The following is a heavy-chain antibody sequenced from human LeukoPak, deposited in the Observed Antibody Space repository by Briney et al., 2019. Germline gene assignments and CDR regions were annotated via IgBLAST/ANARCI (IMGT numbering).Heavy chain of an antibody. V-gene: IGHV1-46*01. Sequence: ASVKVSCKASGYTFTSYYMHWVRQAPGQGLEWMGIINPSGGSTSYAQKFQGRVTMTRDMSTSTVYMELSSLRSEDTAVYYCARACGGYSYGGAFDIWGQGTMVTVSS. CDR3: ARACGGYSYGGAFDI. CDR1: GYTFTSYY. J-gene: IGHJ3*02. D-gene: IGHD5-18*01. CDR2: INPSGGST.